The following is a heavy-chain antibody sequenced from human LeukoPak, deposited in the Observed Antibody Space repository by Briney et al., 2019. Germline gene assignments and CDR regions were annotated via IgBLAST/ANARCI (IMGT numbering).Heavy chain of an antibody. D-gene: IGHD1-1*01. V-gene: IGHV4-30-4*08. J-gene: IGHJ6*03. CDR2: IYFSGST. Sequence: SETLSLTCTVSGGSISSGDYYWSWIRQPPGKGLEWIGYIYFSGSTYYNPSLKSRVTISVDTSKNQFSPKLSSVTAADTAVYYCARGANWNLNYYYYYMDVWGKGTTVTVSS. CDR3: ARGANWNLNYYYYYMDV. CDR1: GGSISSGDYY.